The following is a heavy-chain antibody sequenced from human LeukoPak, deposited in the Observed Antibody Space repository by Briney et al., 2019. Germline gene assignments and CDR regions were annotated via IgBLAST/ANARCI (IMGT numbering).Heavy chain of an antibody. J-gene: IGHJ4*02. V-gene: IGHV3-7*01. CDR3: AKDSTTMVRGVCSLDFDY. Sequence: GGSLRLSCTASGFTFNDYWMTWVRQTPGKGLEWLANINEDGSAKNYVDSVKGRFTISRDNSKNTLYLQMNSLRAEDTAVYYCAKDSTTMVRGVCSLDFDYWGQGTLVTVSS. D-gene: IGHD3-10*01. CDR1: GFTFNDYW. CDR2: INEDGSAK.